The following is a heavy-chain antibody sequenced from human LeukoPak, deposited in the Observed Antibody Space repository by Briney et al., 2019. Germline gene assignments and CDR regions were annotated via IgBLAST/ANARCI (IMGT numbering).Heavy chain of an antibody. V-gene: IGHV4-4*07. CDR2: IYTSGTT. CDR3: AREILGYCSSTGCYPDLYYYYMDV. CDR1: GGSISSYY. J-gene: IGHJ6*03. D-gene: IGHD2-2*01. Sequence: PSETLSVTCTVSGGSISSYYWSWIRQPAGKGLEWIGRIYTSGTTNYNPSLKSRVTMSVDTSKNQFSLKLSSVTAADTAVYYCAREILGYCSSTGCYPDLYYYYMDVWGKGTTVTVSS.